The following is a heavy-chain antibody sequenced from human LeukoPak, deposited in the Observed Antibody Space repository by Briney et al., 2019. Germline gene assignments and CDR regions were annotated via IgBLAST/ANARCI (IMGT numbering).Heavy chain of an antibody. CDR3: ARVWMYSGSYRAFDI. D-gene: IGHD1-26*01. CDR2: ISNYNGNT. Sequence: ASVKVSCKTTGYTFTNYGISWVRQAPGQGLEWMGWISNYNGNTKYAQKVQGRVTLTTDTSTSTAYMELRSLKSDDTAVYYCARVWMYSGSYRAFDIWGQGTMVTVSS. CDR1: GYTFTNYG. V-gene: IGHV1-18*01. J-gene: IGHJ3*02.